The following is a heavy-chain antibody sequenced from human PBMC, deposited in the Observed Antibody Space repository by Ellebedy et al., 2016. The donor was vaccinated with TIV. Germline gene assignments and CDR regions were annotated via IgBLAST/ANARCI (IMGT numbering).Heavy chain of an antibody. V-gene: IGHV4-59*01. J-gene: IGHJ6*02. CDR1: GGSTDGYY. D-gene: IGHD3-9*01. Sequence: MPSETLSLTCTASGGSTDGYYWTWIRQPPGKGLEWIGYIYYRGYTNYNPSFMSRVTISVDTSKNQVSLKLFSVTTADTAVYFCARVHEYKDILTADWHFGMDVWGQGTTVTVSS. CDR2: IYYRGYT. CDR3: ARVHEYKDILTADWHFGMDV.